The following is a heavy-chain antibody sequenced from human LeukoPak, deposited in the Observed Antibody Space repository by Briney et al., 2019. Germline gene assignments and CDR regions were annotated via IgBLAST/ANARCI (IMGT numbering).Heavy chain of an antibody. D-gene: IGHD2-2*01. CDR2: ISSSSSYI. Sequence: PGGSLRLSCAASGFTFSSYRMNWVRQAPGKGLEWVSSISSSSSYIYYADSVKGRFTISRDNAKNTLYLQMNSLRAEDTAVYYCARGPNIVVVPAAISFDWFDPWGQGTLVTVSS. J-gene: IGHJ5*02. V-gene: IGHV3-21*01. CDR3: ARGPNIVVVPAAISFDWFDP. CDR1: GFTFSSYR.